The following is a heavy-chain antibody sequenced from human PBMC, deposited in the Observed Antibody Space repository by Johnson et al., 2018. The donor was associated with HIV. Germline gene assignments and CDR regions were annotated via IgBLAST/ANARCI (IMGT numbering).Heavy chain of an antibody. Sequence: MLLVESGGGVVRPGGSPRLSCAASGFTFDDYGMSWVRQVPGKGLEWVSGINWNGGSKDYADSVKGRFTISRDNSKNTLYLQMNSLRAEDTAVYYCAKDWGFVGATPAFDIWGQGTMVTVSS. CDR2: INWNGGSK. J-gene: IGHJ3*02. V-gene: IGHV3-20*04. CDR1: GFTFDDYG. CDR3: AKDWGFVGATPAFDI. D-gene: IGHD1-26*01.